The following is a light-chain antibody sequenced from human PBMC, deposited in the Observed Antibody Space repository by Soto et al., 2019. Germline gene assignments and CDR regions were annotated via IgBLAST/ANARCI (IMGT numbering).Light chain of an antibody. V-gene: IGKV3-20*01. J-gene: IGKJ2*01. CDR1: QSISGGL. CDR3: HQYGSIPHT. CDR2: SAS. Sequence: DIVLTQSPGTMSLSQGERATLSCRASQSISGGLLAWYQQKGGQAPRLLIYSASSRATGIPNRFSGSASGTDFTFIISRLEPEDFAVYYCHQYGSIPHTFGQGTKLETK.